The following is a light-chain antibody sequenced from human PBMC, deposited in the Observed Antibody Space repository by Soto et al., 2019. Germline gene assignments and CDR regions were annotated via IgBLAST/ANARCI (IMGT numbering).Light chain of an antibody. CDR3: CSAAGSNWYV. Sequence: QSALTQPPSASGSPGQSVTISCTGTNSDVGGYNYVSWYQQYPGKAPKLIIYEVNERPSGVPDRFSGSKSGNTASLTVSGLQAADDDDYYCCSAAGSNWYVFGTGTKLTVL. V-gene: IGLV2-8*01. J-gene: IGLJ1*01. CDR1: NSDVGGYNY. CDR2: EVN.